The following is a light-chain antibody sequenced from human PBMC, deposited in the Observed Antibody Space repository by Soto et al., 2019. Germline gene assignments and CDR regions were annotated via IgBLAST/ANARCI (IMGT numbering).Light chain of an antibody. Sequence: DIQITQSPSTLSASVGDRVTITCRASQSISSWLAWYQQKPGKAPKLLIYDDSSLESGVPSRFSGSGSGTEFTLNISSLQTDEFATYDCQQYNSYSWTFGQGTKVDIK. CDR2: DDS. V-gene: IGKV1-5*01. CDR1: QSISSW. CDR3: QQYNSYSWT. J-gene: IGKJ1*01.